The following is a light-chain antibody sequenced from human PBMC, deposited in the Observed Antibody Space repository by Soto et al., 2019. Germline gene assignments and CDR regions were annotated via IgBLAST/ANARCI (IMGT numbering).Light chain of an antibody. Sequence: DLQMTQSPSTLSASVGDRVTITCRASQSIGNWLAWYQQKPGKAPKLLIYRASSLESGVPSRFSGSGFGTEFTLTISSLQPDDFATYYCQQYNTYQRTFGQGTKVDIK. CDR2: RAS. CDR3: QQYNTYQRT. CDR1: QSIGNW. J-gene: IGKJ1*01. V-gene: IGKV1-5*03.